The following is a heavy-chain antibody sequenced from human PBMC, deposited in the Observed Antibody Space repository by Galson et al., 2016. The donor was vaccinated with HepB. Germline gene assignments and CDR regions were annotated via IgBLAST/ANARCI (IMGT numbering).Heavy chain of an antibody. J-gene: IGHJ4*02. CDR2: IYSGGST. Sequence: SLRLSCAASGFTVSNNFMTWVRQAPGKGLEWVSLIYSGGSTHYADSVRGRFTISRDSSKNTLYLQMNSLRVEDTAVYYCARGPYAEAFDYWGQGTLVTVSS. CDR3: ARGPYAEAFDY. V-gene: IGHV3-53*01. CDR1: GFTVSNNF.